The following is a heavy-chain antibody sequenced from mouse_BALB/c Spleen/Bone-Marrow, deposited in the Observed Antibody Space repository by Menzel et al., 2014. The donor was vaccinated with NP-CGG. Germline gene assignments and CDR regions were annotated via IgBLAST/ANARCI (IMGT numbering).Heavy chain of an antibody. CDR3: ARRVISTAGWCFY. V-gene: IGHV1S29*02. D-gene: IGHD1-2*01. Sequence: VQLQQSGPELVKPGASVKISCKASGYTFTDYNMHWVQQSHGKSLEWIGYIYPYNGGTGYNQKFKSKATLTVDNSSSTAYMERRSLSSEDSAVYFCARRVISTAGWCFYWGEGRLVTVSP. J-gene: IGHJ3*01. CDR2: IYPYNGGT. CDR1: GYTFTDYN.